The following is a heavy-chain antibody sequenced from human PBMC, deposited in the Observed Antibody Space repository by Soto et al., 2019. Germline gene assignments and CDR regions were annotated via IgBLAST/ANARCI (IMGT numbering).Heavy chain of an antibody. D-gene: IGHD5-12*01. CDR2: IIPILGIA. CDR1: GGTFSSYT. V-gene: IGHV1-69*02. J-gene: IGHJ3*02. CDR3: ARGLEMAPFAFDI. Sequence: ASVKVSCKASGGTFSSYTISWVRQAPGQGLEWMGRIIPILGIANYAQKFQGRVTITANKSTSTAYMELSSLRSEDTAVYYCARGLEMAPFAFDIWGQGTMVTVS.